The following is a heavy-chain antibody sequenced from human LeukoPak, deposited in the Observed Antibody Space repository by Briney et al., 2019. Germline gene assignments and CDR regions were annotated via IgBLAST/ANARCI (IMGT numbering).Heavy chain of an antibody. Sequence: PSETLSHTCNVSGYSISRGYYWGWIRQPPGKGLEWIGSVHHTGSTYYNPSLRSRVSISVDKSTNHISLEVTSVTAADTAVYYCARDWGFGDSEDWFDPWGQGTLVTVSS. V-gene: IGHV4-38-2*02. CDR3: ARDWGFGDSEDWFDP. D-gene: IGHD3-10*01. CDR2: VHHTGST. J-gene: IGHJ5*02. CDR1: GYSISRGYY.